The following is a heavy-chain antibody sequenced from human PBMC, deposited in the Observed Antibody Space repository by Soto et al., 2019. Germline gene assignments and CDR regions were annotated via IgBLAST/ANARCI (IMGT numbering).Heavy chain of an antibody. Sequence: GGSLRLPGVACGFTYRNYPVSWVCSAPGKRLEWVSAMSLSGDSTYYANSVKGRFTICRYKSKNTLDLQMNSLRAEDTAVYYCAKAVGSYFWSGYWHFDSWGLGALVTVSA. CDR2: MSLSGDST. V-gene: IGHV3-23*01. J-gene: IGHJ4*02. CDR3: AKAVGSYFWSGYWHFDS. CDR1: GFTYRNYP. D-gene: IGHD3-3*01.